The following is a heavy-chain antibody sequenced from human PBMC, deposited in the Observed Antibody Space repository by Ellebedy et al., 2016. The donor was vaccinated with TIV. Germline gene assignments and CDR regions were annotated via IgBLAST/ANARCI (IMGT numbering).Heavy chain of an antibody. CDR3: ARLNRAYNWFDP. V-gene: IGHV3-53*01. J-gene: IGHJ5*02. CDR1: DFTVSSNF. D-gene: IGHD1-14*01. Sequence: PGGSLRLSCAASDFTVSSNFMTWVRQAPGKGLEWVSVIYAVGTVYYADSVKGRFAISRDNSKNTLYLQMNSLRAEDTAVYFCARLNRAYNWFDPWGQGTLVTVSS. CDR2: IYAVGTV.